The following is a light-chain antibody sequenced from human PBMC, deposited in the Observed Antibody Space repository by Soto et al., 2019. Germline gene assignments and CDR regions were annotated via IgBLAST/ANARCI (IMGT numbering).Light chain of an antibody. CDR2: STS. V-gene: IGLV7-43*01. CDR3: LLYYGGQLGV. Sequence: QAVVTQEPSLTVSPGGTVTLTCASSTGAVPSGYYPNWFQPKPGQAPRALIYSTSNKYSWTPARFSGSLLGGKAAPTLSGVQHEDEAEYYCLLYYGGQLGVFGGGTKLTVL. J-gene: IGLJ2*01. CDR1: TGAVPSGYY.